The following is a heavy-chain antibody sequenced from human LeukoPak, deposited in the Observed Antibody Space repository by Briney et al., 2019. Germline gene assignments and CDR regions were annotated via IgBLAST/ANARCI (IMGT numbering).Heavy chain of an antibody. D-gene: IGHD1-14*01. CDR2: ISSSSSYI. CDR1: GFTFSSYS. J-gene: IGHJ4*02. CDR3: ARHREISSRDFEY. Sequence: GGSLRLSCAASGFTFSSYSMNWVRQAPGKGLEWVSSISSSSSYIYYADSVKGRFTISRDNAKNSLYLQMDSLRAEDTAVYYCARHREISSRDFEYWSQGTLVTVSS. V-gene: IGHV3-21*04.